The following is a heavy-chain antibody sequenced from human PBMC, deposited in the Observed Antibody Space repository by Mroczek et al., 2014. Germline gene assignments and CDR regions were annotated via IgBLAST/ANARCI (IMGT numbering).Heavy chain of an antibody. V-gene: IGHV6-1*01. Sequence: QVQLQESGPGLVKPSQTLSLTCAISGDSVSSNSAAWNWIRQSPSRGLEWLGRTYYRSKWYNDYAVSVKSRITINPDTSKNQFSLQLNSVTPEDTAVYYCARDGLRRWDSPRSPFRSYQLAQTGFRPRGAQGTPGH. D-gene: IGHD2-2*01. CDR2: TYYRSKWYN. J-gene: IGHJ4*02. CDR3: ARDGLRRWDSPRSPFRSYQLAQTGFRPR. CDR1: GDSVSSNSAA.